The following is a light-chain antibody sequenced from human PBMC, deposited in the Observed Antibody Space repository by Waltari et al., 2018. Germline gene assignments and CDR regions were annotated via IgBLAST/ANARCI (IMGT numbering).Light chain of an antibody. CDR3: QNHERLPAM. J-gene: IGKJ1*01. V-gene: IGKV3-20*01. Sequence: EIVLTQSPGTLSLSPGERATLSCRASTGVSSYLAWYQQKPGQAPRLLIYGASSRATGIPDRFSGSGSGTDFSLTISRLEPEDFAVYYCQNHERLPAMFGQGTKVEIK. CDR2: GAS. CDR1: TGVSSY.